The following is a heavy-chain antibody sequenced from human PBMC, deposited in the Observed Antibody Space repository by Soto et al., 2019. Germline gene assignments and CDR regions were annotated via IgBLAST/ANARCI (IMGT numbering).Heavy chain of an antibody. CDR1: GFTFSSYG. CDR2: IWYDGSNK. V-gene: IGHV3-33*01. J-gene: IGHJ4*02. CDR3: ARALLAHKYSNLYYFDY. Sequence: GGSLRLSCAASGFTFSSYGMHWVRQAPGKGLEWVAVIWYDGSNKYYVDSVKGRFTISRDNAKNSLYLQMNSLRAEDTAVYYCARALLAHKYSNLYYFDYWGQGTLVTVSS. D-gene: IGHD3-3*02.